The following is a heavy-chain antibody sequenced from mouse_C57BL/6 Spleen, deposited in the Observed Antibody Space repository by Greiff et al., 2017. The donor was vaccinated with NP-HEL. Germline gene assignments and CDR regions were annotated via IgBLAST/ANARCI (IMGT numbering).Heavy chain of an antibody. Sequence: QVQLQQPGAELVKPGASVKMSCKASGYTFTSYWITWVKQRPGQGLEWIGDIYPGSGSTNYNEKFKSKATLTVDTSSSTAYMQLSSLTSEDSAVYYCARSGIGGSSHWYFDVWGTGTTVTVSS. CDR2: IYPGSGST. V-gene: IGHV1-55*01. D-gene: IGHD1-1*01. J-gene: IGHJ1*03. CDR3: ARSGIGGSSHWYFDV. CDR1: GYTFTSYW.